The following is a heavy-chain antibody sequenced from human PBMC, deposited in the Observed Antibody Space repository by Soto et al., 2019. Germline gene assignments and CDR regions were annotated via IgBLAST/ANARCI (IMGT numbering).Heavy chain of an antibody. CDR2: IYYSGST. CDR3: ASGTVARGFDP. J-gene: IGHJ5*02. CDR1: GGYISCCY. D-gene: IGHD4-17*01. Sequence: SETLSLTWAVYGGYISCCYWSWIQQPPGKGLEWIGYIYYSGSTNYNPSLTSRVKISVHTSKHQFSLQLSSVTAADWAVYYCASGTVARGFDPWGQGTLVNVS. V-gene: IGHV4-59*01.